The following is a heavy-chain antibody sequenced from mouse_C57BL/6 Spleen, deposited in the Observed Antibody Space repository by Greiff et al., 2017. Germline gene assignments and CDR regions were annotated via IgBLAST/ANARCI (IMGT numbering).Heavy chain of an antibody. J-gene: IGHJ3*01. CDR3: AIDGYYEGFAY. Sequence: QVQLQQSGPGLVQPSQSLSITCPVSGFSFTSYGVHWVRQSPGKGLEWLGVIWSGGSTDYNAAFMSRLSITKDNSKGQDFFKMNSLQADDTAIYDCAIDGYYEGFAYWGQGTLVTVSA. CDR1: GFSFTSYG. CDR2: IWSGGST. D-gene: IGHD2-3*01. V-gene: IGHV2-5*01.